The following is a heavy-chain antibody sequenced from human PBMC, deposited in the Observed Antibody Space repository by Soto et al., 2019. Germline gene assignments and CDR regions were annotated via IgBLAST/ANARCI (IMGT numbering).Heavy chain of an antibody. CDR1: GYTLTELS. D-gene: IGHD3-10*01. V-gene: IGHV1-24*01. Sequence: VKVSCKVSGYTLTELSMHWVRQAPGKGLEWMGGFDPEDGETIYAQKFQGRVTMTEDTSTDTAYMELSSLRSEDTAVYYCAAESFMVRGVISAFDIWGQGTMVTVSS. CDR2: FDPEDGET. J-gene: IGHJ3*02. CDR3: AAESFMVRGVISAFDI.